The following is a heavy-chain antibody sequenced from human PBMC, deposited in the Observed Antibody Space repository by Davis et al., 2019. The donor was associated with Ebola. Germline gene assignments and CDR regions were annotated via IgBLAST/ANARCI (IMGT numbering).Heavy chain of an antibody. D-gene: IGHD3-9*01. CDR2: ISGSATST. CDR1: GFTFYRYE. Sequence: GESLKISCAASGFTFYRYEMNWVRQAPGKGLEWVSYISGSATSTFYADSVKGRFTISSDNARDSIYLQMDRLRVEDTAIYYCARDAFSLSRYDTEDHWGQGTLVTVSS. V-gene: IGHV3-48*03. CDR3: ARDAFSLSRYDTEDH. J-gene: IGHJ4*02.